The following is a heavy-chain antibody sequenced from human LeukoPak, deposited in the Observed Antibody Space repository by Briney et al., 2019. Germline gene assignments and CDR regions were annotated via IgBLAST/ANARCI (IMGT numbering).Heavy chain of an antibody. D-gene: IGHD3-3*01. Sequence: ASVKVSCEASGYTFTSYGISWVRQAPGQGLEWMGWISAYNGNTNYAQKLQGRVTMTTDTSTSTAYMELRSLRSEDTAVYYCARAELRFLEWLPSGNWFDPWGQGTLVTVSS. CDR3: ARAELRFLEWLPSGNWFDP. CDR1: GYTFTSYG. J-gene: IGHJ5*02. V-gene: IGHV1-18*01. CDR2: ISAYNGNT.